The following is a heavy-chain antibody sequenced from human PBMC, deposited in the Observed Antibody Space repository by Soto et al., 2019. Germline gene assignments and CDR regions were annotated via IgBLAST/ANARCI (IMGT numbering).Heavy chain of an antibody. CDR1: GFTFDDYA. CDR3: AKDTYGSAWNWFDP. CDR2: ITWNSGTI. Sequence: GGSLRLSCAASGFTFDDYAMHWVRQAPGKGLEWVSGITWNSGTIAYADSVKGRFTISRDNAKNSLYLQMNSLRAEDTAFYYCAKDTYGSAWNWFDPWGQGTLVTVSS. D-gene: IGHD6-19*01. V-gene: IGHV3-9*01. J-gene: IGHJ5*02.